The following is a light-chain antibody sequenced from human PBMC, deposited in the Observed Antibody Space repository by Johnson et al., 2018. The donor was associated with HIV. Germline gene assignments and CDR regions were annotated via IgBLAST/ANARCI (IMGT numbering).Light chain of an antibody. CDR1: SSNIGNNY. CDR3: GTWHSSLSAGGV. Sequence: QSVLTQPPSVSAAPGQKVTISCSGSSSNIGNNYVSWYQQLPGTAPKLLIYENNKRPSGIPDRFSDSTSGTSPTLGITGLQTGDEADYYCGTWHSSLSAGGVFGTGTKVTVL. V-gene: IGLV1-51*02. J-gene: IGLJ1*01. CDR2: ENN.